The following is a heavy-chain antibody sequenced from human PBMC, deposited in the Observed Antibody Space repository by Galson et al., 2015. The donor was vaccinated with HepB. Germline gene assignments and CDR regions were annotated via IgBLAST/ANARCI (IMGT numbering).Heavy chain of an antibody. CDR2: IGGGGINT. V-gene: IGHV3-23*01. J-gene: IGHJ4*02. CDR3: ATRVVPGTRGNYFDY. Sequence: SLRLSCAASGFTFSSYAMGWVRQAPGKGLEWVSTIGGGGINTYYADSLKGRFTISRDNSKNTLFLQISSLRAEDTAVYYCATRVVPGTRGNYFDYWGQGTLVTVSS. D-gene: IGHD2-15*01. CDR1: GFTFSSYA.